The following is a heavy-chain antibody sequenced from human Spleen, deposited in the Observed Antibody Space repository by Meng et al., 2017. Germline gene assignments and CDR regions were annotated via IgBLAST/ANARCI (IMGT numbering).Heavy chain of an antibody. D-gene: IGHD7-27*01. V-gene: IGHV6-1*01. CDR3: ARGGTNWGSFDI. J-gene: IGHJ3*02. CDR1: GDSVSSNSAA. CDR2: TYYRSTWYN. Sequence: LLQTGPGPVKPSQTPSLTCDISGDSVSSNSAAWSWIRPSPSRGLEWLGRTYYRSTWYNDYAAFVRGRITINPDTSKNQFSLHLNSVTPEDTAVYYCARGGTNWGSFDIWGQGTMVTVSS.